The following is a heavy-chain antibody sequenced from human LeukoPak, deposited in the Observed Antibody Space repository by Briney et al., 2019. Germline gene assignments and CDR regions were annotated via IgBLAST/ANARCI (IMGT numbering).Heavy chain of an antibody. CDR3: ARVGSGRYAIDY. CDR1: GGSISSYY. V-gene: IGHV4-59*01. D-gene: IGHD1-26*01. CDR2: IYYSGST. Sequence: SETLSLTCTVSGGSISSYYWSWIRQPPGKGLEWIGYIYYSGSTNYNTSLKSRVTISVDTSKNPFSLKLSSDTAADPAVYYCARVGSGRYAIDYWAQGTLVTVSS. J-gene: IGHJ4*02.